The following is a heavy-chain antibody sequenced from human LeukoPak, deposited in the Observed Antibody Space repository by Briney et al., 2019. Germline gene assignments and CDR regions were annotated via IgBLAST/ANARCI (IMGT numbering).Heavy chain of an antibody. Sequence: ASVKVSCKASGGTFSSYAISWVRQAPGQGLEWMGWMNPNSGNTGYAQKFQGRVTMTRNTSISTAYMELSSLRSEDTAVYYCARGGPRSIAAARRAFDIWGQGPMVTVSS. J-gene: IGHJ3*02. D-gene: IGHD6-13*01. V-gene: IGHV1-8*02. CDR2: MNPNSGNT. CDR3: ARGGPRSIAAARRAFDI. CDR1: GGTFSSYA.